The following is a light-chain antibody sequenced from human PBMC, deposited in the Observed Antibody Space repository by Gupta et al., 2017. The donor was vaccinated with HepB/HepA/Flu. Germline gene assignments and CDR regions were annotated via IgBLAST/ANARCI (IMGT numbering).Light chain of an antibody. J-gene: IGKJ4*01. V-gene: IGKV3-20*01. CDR2: GAS. Sequence: EIVLTQSPGTLSLSPGEGATLSCRTSQSVSSNYLAWYQQKPGQAPRLLIYGASSRAKGIIDRFSGSGVGTDFTLTISRREPEDFAVYYCQQGLTQHPPITFGRGTKVDIK. CDR1: QSVSSNY. CDR3: QQGLTQHPPIT.